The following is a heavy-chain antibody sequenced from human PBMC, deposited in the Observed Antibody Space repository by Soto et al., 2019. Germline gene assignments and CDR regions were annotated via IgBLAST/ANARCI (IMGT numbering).Heavy chain of an antibody. J-gene: IGHJ4*02. CDR3: ATPEEALDTALLEGLAH. CDR2: ILPIFAIP. Sequence: SVKVSCKASGGTFCNSAIIWVRQAPGQGLEWMGGILPIFAIPNYAPKFSGRITISEAEFSTTASMEMNILRSAVTAAYFCATPEEALDTALLEGLAHWGQGSLVTV. V-gene: IGHV1-69*13. CDR1: GGTFCNSA. D-gene: IGHD5-18*01.